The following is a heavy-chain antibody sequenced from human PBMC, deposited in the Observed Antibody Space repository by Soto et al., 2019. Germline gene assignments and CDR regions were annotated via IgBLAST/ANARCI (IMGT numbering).Heavy chain of an antibody. D-gene: IGHD3-22*01. V-gene: IGHV4-30-2*01. CDR1: GGSLSSGDYF. CDR3: ARSYDITGFYYDS. CDR2: IYVSGST. J-gene: IGHJ5*01. Sequence: QLQLQESGSGLVRPSQTLSHTCAVSGGSLSSGDYFWRWIRQPPGKGLEWIGYIYVSGSTYYNPSVKRRVTTSIDSSKNQFSLRLDSVTAADTAVYYCARSYDITGFYYDSWGQGTLVTVSS.